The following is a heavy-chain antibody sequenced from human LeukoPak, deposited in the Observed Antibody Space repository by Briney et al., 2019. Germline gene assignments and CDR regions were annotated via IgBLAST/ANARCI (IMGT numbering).Heavy chain of an antibody. J-gene: IGHJ5*02. CDR3: ARDYLDGRFDP. D-gene: IGHD3/OR15-3a*01. CDR2: IYHSGST. V-gene: IGHV4-59*12. CDR1: GGSISSYY. Sequence: SETPSLTCTVSGGSISSYYWSWIRQPPGKGLEWIGYIYHSGSTYYNPSLKSRVTISVDRSKNQFSLKLSSVTAADTAVYYCARDYLDGRFDPWGQGTLVTVSS.